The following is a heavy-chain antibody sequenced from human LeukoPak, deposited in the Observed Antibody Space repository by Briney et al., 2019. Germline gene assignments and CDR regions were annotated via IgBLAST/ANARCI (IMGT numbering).Heavy chain of an antibody. V-gene: IGHV4-30-2*06. D-gene: IGHD3-10*01. Sequence: SQTLSLTCAVSGGSISSGGYSWSWIRQSPGKGLEWIGYIYHSGSTYYNPSLKSRVTISVDRSKNQFSLKLSSVTAADTAVYYCVGSGSFSTYYFDYWGQGTLVTVSS. CDR1: GGSISSGGYS. J-gene: IGHJ4*02. CDR3: VGSGSFSTYYFDY. CDR2: IYHSGST.